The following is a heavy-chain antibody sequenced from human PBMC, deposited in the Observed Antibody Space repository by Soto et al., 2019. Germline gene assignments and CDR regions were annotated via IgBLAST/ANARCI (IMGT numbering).Heavy chain of an antibody. CDR1: GFSLTSRPVG. D-gene: IGHD1-1*01. V-gene: IGHV2-5*02. J-gene: IGHJ4*02. CDR2: IYWDDDK. Sequence: QITLKESGPTLVKPTQTLTLTCTFSGFSLTSRPVGVGWVRQPPGKALEWLAFIYWDDDKRYSPSLRSTLTATTAASTSKAVLTLTNMDPVDTATSSCARRRNDDGSWNEGVFDYSGQGILVTVSS. CDR3: ARRRNDDGSWNEGVFDY.